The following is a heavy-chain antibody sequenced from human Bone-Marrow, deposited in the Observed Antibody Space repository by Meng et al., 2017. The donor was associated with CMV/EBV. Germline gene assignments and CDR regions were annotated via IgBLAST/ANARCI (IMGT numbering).Heavy chain of an antibody. CDR1: GGSFSGYY. CDR2: INHSGST. Sequence: SETLSLTCAVYGGSFSGYYWSWIRQPPGKGLEWIGEINHSGSTNYNPSLKSRVTISVDTSKNQFSLKLSSVTAADTAVYHCARKPRYYYGSGSVDYWGQGTLVTVSS. CDR3: ARKPRYYYGSGSVDY. J-gene: IGHJ4*02. D-gene: IGHD3-10*01. V-gene: IGHV4-34*01.